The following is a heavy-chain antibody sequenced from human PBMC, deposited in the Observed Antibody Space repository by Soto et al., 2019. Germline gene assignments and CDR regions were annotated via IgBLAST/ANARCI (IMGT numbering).Heavy chain of an antibody. D-gene: IGHD1-26*01. Sequence: PGGSXRLSCAASGFTFDDYSMHWVRQVPGKGLEWVSGISWNSASLVYADSVRGRFTVSRDNARKSLSLQMNSLRAEDTAVYYCEKDVEVGDTVFPFGMDVWGQGTPVTVSS. V-gene: IGHV3-9*01. CDR3: EKDVEVGDTVFPFGMDV. CDR2: ISWNSASL. CDR1: GFTFDDYS. J-gene: IGHJ6*02.